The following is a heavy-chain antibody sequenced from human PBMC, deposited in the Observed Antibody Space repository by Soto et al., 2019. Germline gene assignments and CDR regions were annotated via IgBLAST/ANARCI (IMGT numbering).Heavy chain of an antibody. CDR2: IWYDGSNK. CDR1: GFTFSSYG. D-gene: IGHD6-13*01. Sequence: PGGSLRLSCAASGFTFSSYGMHWVRQAPGKGLEWVAVIWYDGSNKYYADSVKGRFTISRDNSKNTLYLQMNSLRAEATAVYYCARGPLQYSNSRYSFRGEAYWVQGTLVTVSS. CDR3: ARGPLQYSNSRYSFRGEAY. V-gene: IGHV3-33*01. J-gene: IGHJ4*02.